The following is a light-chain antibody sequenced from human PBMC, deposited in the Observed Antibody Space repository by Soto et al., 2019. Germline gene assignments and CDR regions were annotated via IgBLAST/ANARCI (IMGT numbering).Light chain of an antibody. V-gene: IGLV1-51*02. Sequence: QSVLTQPPSVSAAPGQKVTISCSGSSSKIGSNYVSWYQQLPGTAPKLLIYESNKRYSGIPDRFSASKSGTSATLGITGLQTGDEADYYCGTWDNSLSAWVFGGGTKLTVL. CDR3: GTWDNSLSAWV. J-gene: IGLJ3*02. CDR1: SSKIGSNY. CDR2: ESN.